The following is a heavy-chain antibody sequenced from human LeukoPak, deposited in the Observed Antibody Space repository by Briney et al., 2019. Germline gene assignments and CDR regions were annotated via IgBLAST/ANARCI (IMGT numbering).Heavy chain of an antibody. CDR2: ISAYNGNT. D-gene: IGHD5-18*01. Sequence: ASVKVSCKASGYTFTSYGISWVRQAPGQGLEWMGWISAYNGNTNYAQKLQGRVTMTTDTSTSTAYMELRSLRSDDTAVYYCARDDRGYSYGLLNDAFDIWGQGTMVTVPS. CDR1: GYTFTSYG. J-gene: IGHJ3*02. V-gene: IGHV1-18*01. CDR3: ARDDRGYSYGLLNDAFDI.